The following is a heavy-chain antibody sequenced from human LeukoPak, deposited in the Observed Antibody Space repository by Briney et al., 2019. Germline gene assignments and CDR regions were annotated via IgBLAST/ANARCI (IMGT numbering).Heavy chain of an antibody. J-gene: IGHJ4*02. CDR1: GGSISSGGYS. V-gene: IGHV4-30-2*02. CDR2: IYHSGST. CDR3: ARSNRRGPGKYYFDY. Sequence: ASETLSLTCAVSGGSISSGGYSWSWIRQPPGKGLEWIGYIYHSGSTNYNPSLKSRVTISVDTSKNQFSLKLSSVTAADTAVYYCARSNRRGPGKYYFDYWGQGTLVTVSS. D-gene: IGHD4-11*01.